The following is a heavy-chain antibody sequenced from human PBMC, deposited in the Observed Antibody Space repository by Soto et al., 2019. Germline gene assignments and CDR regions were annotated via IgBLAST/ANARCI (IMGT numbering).Heavy chain of an antibody. CDR1: GYTFTSYY. Sequence: ASVKVSCKASGYTFTSYYMHWVRQAPGQGLEWMGIINPSGGSTSYAQKFQGRVTMTRDTSTSTVYMELSSLRSEDTAVYYCARDLWAYYDISGYRETYYCYGMDVWGQGTMVPVSS. J-gene: IGHJ6*02. CDR2: INPSGGST. V-gene: IGHV1-46*01. CDR3: ARDLWAYYDISGYRETYYCYGMDV. D-gene: IGHD3-22*01.